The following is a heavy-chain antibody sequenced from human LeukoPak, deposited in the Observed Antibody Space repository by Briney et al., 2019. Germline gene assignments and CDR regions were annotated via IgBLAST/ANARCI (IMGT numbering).Heavy chain of an antibody. CDR2: IKEDGSEK. CDR3: GRGGRLGGW. J-gene: IGHJ4*02. D-gene: IGHD6-19*01. Sequence: GGSLRLSCVVSGLTLSDYWMNWFRQAPGKGLEWVAHIKEDGSEKYYVDSVKGRCTISRDNSKNTLYLQMNSLRAAATPFYYSGRGGRLGGWGDQGPLATVSA. V-gene: IGHV3-7*01. CDR1: GLTLSDYW.